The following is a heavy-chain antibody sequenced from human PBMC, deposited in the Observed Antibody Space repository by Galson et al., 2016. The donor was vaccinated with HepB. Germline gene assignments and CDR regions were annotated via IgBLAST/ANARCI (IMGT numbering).Heavy chain of an antibody. Sequence: SVKVSCKASGFTFIDYYLHWVRQAPGQGLEWLGCINPDTGDTYLGQTFRGRVSLTGDTSIDTAYMELTNLRSDDTALYYCARPFFGLESYDRLDYWGQGSLVTVSS. CDR1: GFTFIDYY. D-gene: IGHD3-16*01. CDR2: INPDTGDT. CDR3: ARPFFGLESYDRLDY. V-gene: IGHV1-2*02. J-gene: IGHJ4*02.